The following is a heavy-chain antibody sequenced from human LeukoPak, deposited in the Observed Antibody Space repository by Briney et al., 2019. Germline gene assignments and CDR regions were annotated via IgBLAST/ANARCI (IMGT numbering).Heavy chain of an antibody. CDR3: TRGLHYYDSRVFP. CDR1: GFTFSSYS. V-gene: IGHV3-48*02. D-gene: IGHD3-10*01. J-gene: IGHJ3*01. CDR2: ISSSSSTI. Sequence: GGSLRLSCAASGFTFSSYSMNWVRQAPRKGLEWVSYISSSSSTIYYADSVKGRFTISRDNAKNSLYLQMNSLRDEDTAVYFCTRGLHYYDSRVFPWGQGTMVTVSS.